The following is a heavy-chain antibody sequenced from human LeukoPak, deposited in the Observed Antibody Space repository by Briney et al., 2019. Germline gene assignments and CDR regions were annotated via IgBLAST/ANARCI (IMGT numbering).Heavy chain of an antibody. CDR3: ARVIAAAGTNYFDY. CDR2: INPNSGGT. V-gene: IGHV1-2*02. J-gene: IGHJ4*02. Sequence: ASVKVSCKASGYTFTGYYMHWVRQAPGQGLEWMGWINPNSGGTNYAQKFQGRVTMTRDTSISTAYMEQSRLRSDDTAVYYCARVIAAAGTNYFDYWGQGTLVTVSS. CDR1: GYTFTGYY. D-gene: IGHD6-13*01.